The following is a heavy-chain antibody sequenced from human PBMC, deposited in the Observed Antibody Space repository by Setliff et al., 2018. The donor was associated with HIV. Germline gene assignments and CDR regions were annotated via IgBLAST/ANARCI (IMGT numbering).Heavy chain of an antibody. CDR2: INAGNGNT. V-gene: IGHV1-3*01. J-gene: IGHJ6*03. D-gene: IGHD2-21*02. Sequence: ASVKVSCKASGYTFTSYAMHWVRQAPGQRLEWMGWINAGNGNTKYSQKFQGRVTITRDTSASTAYMALSSLRSEDTAVYYCARHGVVTPVHYYYYYMDGRGKGTTVTV. CDR1: GYTFTSYA. CDR3: ARHGVVTPVHYYYYYMDG.